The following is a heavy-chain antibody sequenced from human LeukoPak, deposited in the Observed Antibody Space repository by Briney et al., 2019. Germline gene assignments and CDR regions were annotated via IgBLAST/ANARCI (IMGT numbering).Heavy chain of an antibody. CDR1: GGSINSGSYY. CDR2: FYTSGST. CDR3: ARESNRGYSRAMDV. V-gene: IGHV4-61*02. J-gene: IGHJ6*03. Sequence: PSETLSLTCTVSGGSINSGSYYWSWIRQPAGKGLEWIGRFYTSGSTNYNPSLKSRVTISVDTSKNQFSLKLSSVTAADTAVYYCARESNRGYSRAMDVWGKGTTVTVSS. D-gene: IGHD5-12*01.